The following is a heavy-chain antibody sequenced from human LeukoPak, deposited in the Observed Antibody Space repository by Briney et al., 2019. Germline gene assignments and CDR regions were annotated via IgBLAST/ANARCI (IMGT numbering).Heavy chain of an antibody. CDR3: ARDAPGNTALDY. CDR1: GFTFSIYW. CDR2: INSDGSST. V-gene: IGHV3-74*01. D-gene: IGHD5-18*01. Sequence: GGSLRLSCAASGFTFSIYWMHWVRHPTGKGLVWVSRINSDGSSTSYADSVKGRFTISRDNAKNTLYLQMNSLRVEDTALYYCARDAPGNTALDYWGQGSLVTVSS. J-gene: IGHJ4*02.